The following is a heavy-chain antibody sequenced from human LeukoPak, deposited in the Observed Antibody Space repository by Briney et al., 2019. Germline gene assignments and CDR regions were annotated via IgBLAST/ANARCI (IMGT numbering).Heavy chain of an antibody. Sequence: GGSLRLSCAASGFIFSSAWMNWVRQAPGKGLEWVAVIWYDGSNKYYADSVKGRFTISRDNSKNTLYLQMNSLRAEDTAVYYCARENTYYDFWSGYYTYWFDPWGQGTLVTVPS. CDR2: IWYDGSNK. V-gene: IGHV3-33*08. CDR3: ARENTYYDFWSGYYTYWFDP. D-gene: IGHD3-3*01. J-gene: IGHJ5*02. CDR1: GFIFSSAW.